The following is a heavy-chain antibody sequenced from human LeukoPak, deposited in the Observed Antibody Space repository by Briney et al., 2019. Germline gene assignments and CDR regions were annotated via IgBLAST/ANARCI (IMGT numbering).Heavy chain of an antibody. CDR2: IYTSGST. D-gene: IGHD3-10*02. Sequence: SETLSLTCTVSGGSISSYYWSWIRQPAGKGLEWIGRIYTSGSTNYNPSLKSRVTMSVDTSKNQFSLKLSSVTAADTAVYYCARDRVTMSPGPFEGHYYYMDVWGKGTTVTVSS. CDR1: GGSISSYY. J-gene: IGHJ6*03. CDR3: ARDRVTMSPGPFEGHYYYMDV. V-gene: IGHV4-4*07.